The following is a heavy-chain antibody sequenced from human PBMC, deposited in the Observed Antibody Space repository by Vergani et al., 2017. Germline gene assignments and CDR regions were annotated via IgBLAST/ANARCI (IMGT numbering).Heavy chain of an antibody. Sequence: QVQLVQSGAEVTKPGASVKVSCKASGHTFTKFGITWVRQAPGQRLQWMGWISAYNANTNFAQKLQGRVFMTTDTSTRTAYMELRSLRSDDTAVYYCAGGGGQTALDLWGKGTLVTVSS. CDR3: AGGGGQTALDL. CDR1: GHTFTKFG. D-gene: IGHD5-18*01. V-gene: IGHV1-18*01. CDR2: ISAYNANT. J-gene: IGHJ4*02.